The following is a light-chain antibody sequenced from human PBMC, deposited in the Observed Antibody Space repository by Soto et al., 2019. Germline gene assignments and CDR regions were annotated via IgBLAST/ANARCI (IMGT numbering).Light chain of an antibody. CDR2: GAS. CDR3: QQYDSYSYT. J-gene: IGKJ2*01. CDR1: QSISNW. V-gene: IGKV1-5*01. Sequence: DIQMTQSPSTLSASVGDRVTITCRASQSISNWLAWYQQKPGKAPKLLISGASSLESGVPSRFSGSGSGTEFTLTISSPQPDDFATYYCQQYDSYSYTFGQGTKVDIK.